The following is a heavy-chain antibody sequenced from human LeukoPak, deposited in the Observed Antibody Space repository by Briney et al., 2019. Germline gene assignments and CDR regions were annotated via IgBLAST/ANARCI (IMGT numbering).Heavy chain of an antibody. D-gene: IGHD2-2*01. V-gene: IGHV3-7*01. CDR3: ATGRSCTTCYLPDY. CDR2: INQNGGEK. J-gene: IGHJ4*02. Sequence: GGSLRLSCAASGFTFNNAWMSWVRQAPGKGLEWVANINQNGGEKYYVDSVKGRFTISRDNAKNSLYLQMNSLRAEDTAVYYCATGRSCTTCYLPDYWGQGTLVTVSS. CDR1: GFTFNNAW.